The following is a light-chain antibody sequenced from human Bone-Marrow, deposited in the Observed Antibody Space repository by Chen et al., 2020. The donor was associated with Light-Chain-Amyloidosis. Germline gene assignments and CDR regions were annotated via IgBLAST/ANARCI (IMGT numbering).Light chain of an antibody. Sequence: EIVMTQSPATLSVSPGEGATLSCRASQSVNRNLAWYQQKPGQAPRLLIYGSSTGATGIPARFSGRGSGTEFTLTITSMQSEDFAVYYCQQYNYWPRTFGLGTRVEIK. CDR2: GSS. V-gene: IGKV3-15*01. J-gene: IGKJ1*01. CDR1: QSVNRN. CDR3: QQYNYWPRT.